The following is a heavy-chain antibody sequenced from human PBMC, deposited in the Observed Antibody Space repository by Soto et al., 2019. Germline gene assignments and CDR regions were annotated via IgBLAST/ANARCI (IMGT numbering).Heavy chain of an antibody. D-gene: IGHD1-26*01. J-gene: IGHJ4*02. CDR1: GIIFTGYG. CDR3: ARDGVGGTVFFSYFDY. V-gene: IGHV3-30*02. CDR2: IRFDGSNI. Sequence: PGGSLRLSCAVPGIIFTGYGMHWVRQAPGKGLEWVAIIRFDGSNIHYADSVKGRFTISRDNSKNTLYLQMNSLRAEDTAVYYCARDGVGGTVFFSYFDYWGQGALVTVSS.